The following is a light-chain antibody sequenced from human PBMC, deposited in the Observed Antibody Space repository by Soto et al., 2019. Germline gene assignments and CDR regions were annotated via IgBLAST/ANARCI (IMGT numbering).Light chain of an antibody. J-gene: IGLJ2*01. CDR1: KLGDKY. V-gene: IGLV3-1*01. Sequence: SYELTQPPSVSVSPGQTARITCSGDKLGDKYVCWYQQRPGQSPVLIIYQDTKRPSGIPDRFSGSNSGNTATLTISGTQAMDEADYYCQPWDSGIVVFGGGTQLTVL. CDR2: QDT. CDR3: QPWDSGIVV.